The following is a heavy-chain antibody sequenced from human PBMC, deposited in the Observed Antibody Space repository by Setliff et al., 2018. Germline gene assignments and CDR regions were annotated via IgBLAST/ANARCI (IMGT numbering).Heavy chain of an antibody. Sequence: PGGSLRLSCAASGFTFDDFGMSWVRQAPGKGLEWVSGINRNGGRISYADSVKGRFTVSRDNAKNSLSLQMNSLRDADTAIYYCVKGTLPYCTGPTCYPLDHWGQGTLVTVSS. D-gene: IGHD2-8*02. J-gene: IGHJ4*02. CDR1: GFTFDDFG. CDR2: INRNGGRI. CDR3: VKGTLPYCTGPTCYPLDH. V-gene: IGHV3-20*04.